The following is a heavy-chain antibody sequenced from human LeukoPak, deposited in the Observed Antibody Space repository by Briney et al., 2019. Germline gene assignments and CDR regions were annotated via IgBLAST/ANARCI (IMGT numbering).Heavy chain of an antibody. CDR2: INHSGST. D-gene: IGHD5-18*01. CDR1: GGSFSGYY. J-gene: IGHJ5*02. CDR3: ARGYSWIQLWKWWFDP. V-gene: IGHV4-34*01. Sequence: PSETPSLTCAVYGGSFSGYYWSWIRQPPGKGLEWIGEINHSGSTNYNPSLKSRVTISVDTSKNQFSLKLSSVTAADTAVYYCARGYSWIQLWKWWFDPWGQGTLVTVSS.